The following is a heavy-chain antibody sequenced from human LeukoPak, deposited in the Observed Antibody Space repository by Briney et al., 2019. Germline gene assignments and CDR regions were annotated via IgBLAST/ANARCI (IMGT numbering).Heavy chain of an antibody. V-gene: IGHV4-39*01. D-gene: IGHD6-6*01. CDR3: ARRIPSNSSGFDY. Sequence: SETLSLTCTVSGGSIGSGTYYWGWIRQPPGKGLEWIGSIYYSGSTYYNASLKSRVTISVDTSKNQFSLKLSSVTAADTAVFYCARRIPSNSSGFDYWGRGTLITVSS. CDR1: GGSIGSGTYY. CDR2: IYYSGST. J-gene: IGHJ4*02.